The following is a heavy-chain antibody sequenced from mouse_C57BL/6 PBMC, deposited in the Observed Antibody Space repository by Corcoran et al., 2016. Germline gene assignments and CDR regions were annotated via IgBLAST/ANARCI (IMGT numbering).Heavy chain of an antibody. CDR2: INPNNGGT. D-gene: IGHD2-1*01. V-gene: IGHV1-26*01. Sequence: EVQLQQSGPGLVQPGASVTMSCKASGYTFTDYYMNWVKPSHGKRLEWIGDINPNNGGTSYNQKFKGKATLTVDKSSSTAYMELRSLTSEDSAVYYCARWSLLNYAFDYWGQGTSVTVSS. J-gene: IGHJ4*01. CDR3: ARWSLLNYAFDY. CDR1: GYTFTDYY.